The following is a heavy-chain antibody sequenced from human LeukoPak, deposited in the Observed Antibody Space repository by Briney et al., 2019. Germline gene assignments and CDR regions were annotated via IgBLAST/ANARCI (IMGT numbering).Heavy chain of an antibody. D-gene: IGHD1-26*01. CDR2: IYSGGST. Sequence: PGGSLRLSCAASGFTVSSNYMSWVRQAPGKGLEWVSVIYSGGSTYYADSVKGRFTISRDNSKNTLYLQMNSLRAEDTAVYYCARDQARRGSYPYYFDYWGQGTLVTVSS. J-gene: IGHJ4*02. CDR1: GFTVSSNY. CDR3: ARDQARRGSYPYYFDY. V-gene: IGHV3-53*05.